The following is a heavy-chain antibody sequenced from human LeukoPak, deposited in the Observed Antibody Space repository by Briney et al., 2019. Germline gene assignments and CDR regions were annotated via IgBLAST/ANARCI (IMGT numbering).Heavy chain of an antibody. CDR2: ISGSGGTT. CDR1: GFTFNNCT. Sequence: GGSLCLSCAASGFTFNNCTMNWVRLAPRTGMGWVSVISGSGGTTYYADSVKGRFTIFRDNSKNTLSLQMNSLRVEDTAVYYCAKKRSGYYSFDYWGQGTLVTVSS. CDR3: AKKRSGYYSFDY. J-gene: IGHJ4*02. V-gene: IGHV3-23*01. D-gene: IGHD3-22*01.